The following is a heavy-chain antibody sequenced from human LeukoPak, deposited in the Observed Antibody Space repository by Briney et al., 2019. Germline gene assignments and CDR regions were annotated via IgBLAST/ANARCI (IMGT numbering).Heavy chain of an antibody. CDR1: GGTFSSYA. Sequence: GASVKVSCKASGGTFSSYAISWVRQAPGQGLEWMGRIIPILGIANYAQKFQGRVTITADKSTSTAYMELSSLRSEDTAMYYCAREAGYFGSGRNWFDPWGQGTPVTVSS. V-gene: IGHV1-69*04. CDR3: AREAGYFGSGRNWFDP. CDR2: IIPILGIA. J-gene: IGHJ5*02. D-gene: IGHD3-10*01.